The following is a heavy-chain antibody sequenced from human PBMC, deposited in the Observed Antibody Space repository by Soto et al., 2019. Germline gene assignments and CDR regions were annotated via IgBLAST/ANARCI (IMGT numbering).Heavy chain of an antibody. D-gene: IGHD3-22*01. J-gene: IGHJ4*02. V-gene: IGHV3-30-3*02. CDR2: ISFDGANK. Sequence: GGSLRLSCAGSGFTFSNFPLHWVRQAPGKGLEWVAVISFDGANKYYADSVKGRFALSRDNAKNSLYLQMNSLRAEDTAVYYCAVTYDSSGYYSCFDYWGQGTLVTVSS. CDR1: GFTFSNFP. CDR3: AVTYDSSGYYSCFDY.